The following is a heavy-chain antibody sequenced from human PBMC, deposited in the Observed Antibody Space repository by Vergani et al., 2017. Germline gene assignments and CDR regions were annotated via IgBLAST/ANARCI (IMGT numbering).Heavy chain of an antibody. CDR3: ARVMYRDXASTGYRLEGMDI. CDR2: IYSTGST. CDR1: GGSFNTYY. J-gene: IGHJ6*02. D-gene: IGHD3-9*01. Sequence: QVQLEESGPGLVKPSETLALTCTVSGGSFNTYYWSWIRQSPGKGLEWIGYIYSTGSTNYNPSLNSRVTMSVDTSKNQFSLKLRSVTAADTAVCFCARVMYRDXASTGYRLEGMDIWGQGTTVTISS. V-gene: IGHV4-59*13.